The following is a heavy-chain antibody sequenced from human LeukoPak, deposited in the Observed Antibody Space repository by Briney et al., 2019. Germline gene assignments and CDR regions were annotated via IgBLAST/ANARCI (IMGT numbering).Heavy chain of an antibody. J-gene: IGHJ3*02. D-gene: IGHD6-13*01. V-gene: IGHV4-39*01. CDR1: GGSISSNYH. Sequence: PSETLSLTCTVSGGSISSNYHWGWIRQPPGKGLEWIASIYYSGNTYYNPSLKSRVTISVDTSNNQFSLKLSSATAADTAVYYCARLGIAATGPAMWGQGTMVSVSS. CDR3: ARLGIAATGPAM. CDR2: IYYSGNT.